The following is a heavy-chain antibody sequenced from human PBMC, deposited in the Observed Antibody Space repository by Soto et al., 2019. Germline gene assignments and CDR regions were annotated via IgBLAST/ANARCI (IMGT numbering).Heavy chain of an antibody. V-gene: IGHV3-15*01. CDR1: GFTFSNAW. CDR3: TTDSGGTTGTNGIDY. Sequence: EVQLVESGGGLVKPGGSLRLSCAASGFTFSNAWMSWVRQAPGKGREWVGRIKSKTDGGTTDYAAPVKGRFTISRDDSNNTLYLQMNSLKTEDTDVYYCTTDSGGTTGTNGIDYWGQGTLVTVSS. J-gene: IGHJ4*02. D-gene: IGHD1-1*01. CDR2: IKSKTDGGTT.